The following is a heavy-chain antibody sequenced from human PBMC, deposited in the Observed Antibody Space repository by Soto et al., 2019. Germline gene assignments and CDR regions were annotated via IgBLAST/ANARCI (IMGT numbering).Heavy chain of an antibody. J-gene: IGHJ4*02. CDR1: GGTFSSYA. CDR3: ARVPSDYYDSSGYSN. V-gene: IGHV1-69*13. CDR2: IIPIFGTA. Sequence: ASVKVSCKASGGTFSSYAISWVRQAPGQGLEWMGGIIPIFGTANYAQKFQGRVTITADESTSTAYMELSSLRSEDTAVYYCARVPSDYYDSSGYSNWGQGTLVTVSS. D-gene: IGHD3-22*01.